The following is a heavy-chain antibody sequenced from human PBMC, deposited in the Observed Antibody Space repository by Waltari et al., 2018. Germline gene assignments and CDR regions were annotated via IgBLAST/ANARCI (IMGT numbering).Heavy chain of an antibody. CDR1: GYTFSSFD. D-gene: IGHD5-12*01. V-gene: IGHV1-8*01. CDR2: MNPNNGHT. Sequence: QVQLVQSGPEVKKPGASVKVSCKASGYTFSSFDINWVRQATGQGLEWMGYMNPNNGHTGYAQKFQGRVTITMDTSINTAYMELSDLRSEDTAVYYCARYLRLEDYWGQGTLVTVSS. CDR3: ARYLRLEDY. J-gene: IGHJ4*02.